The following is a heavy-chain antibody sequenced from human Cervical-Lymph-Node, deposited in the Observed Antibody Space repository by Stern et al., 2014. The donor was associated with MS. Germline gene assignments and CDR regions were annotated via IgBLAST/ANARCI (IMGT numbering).Heavy chain of an antibody. CDR2: IHWNDDK. CDR3: AHFGIGYNFFDF. CDR1: GFSLSSRAVG. V-gene: IGHV2-5*01. Sequence: ESGPTLVQPTQTLTLTCTCSGFSLSSRAVGLGWFRQSPGKAPECLALIHWNDDKRYSPSLKTRLAITQDTSRNQVVLTVTNMDPVDTATYYCAHFGIGYNFFDFWGQGILVTVSS. D-gene: IGHD3-22*01. J-gene: IGHJ4*02.